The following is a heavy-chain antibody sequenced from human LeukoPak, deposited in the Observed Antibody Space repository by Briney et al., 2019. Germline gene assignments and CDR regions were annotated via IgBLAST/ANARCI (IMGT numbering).Heavy chain of an antibody. CDR2: IYYSGNT. CDR1: GASISNSDRY. D-gene: IGHD3-10*01. V-gene: IGHV4-39*01. CDR3: ARHQEGMVRGVLYYLDV. J-gene: IGHJ6*03. Sequence: SETLSLTCTVSGASISNSDRYWGWIRQPPGKGLEWIGSIYYSGNTYHNPSLKSRVTISVDASNNQFSLKMSSVTAADTAVYFCARHQEGMVRGVLYYLDVWGKGTTVIISS.